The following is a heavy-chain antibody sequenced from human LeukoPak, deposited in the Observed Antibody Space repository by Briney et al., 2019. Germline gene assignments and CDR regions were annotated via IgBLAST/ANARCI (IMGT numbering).Heavy chain of an antibody. CDR3: ARGRSGPHYYYYYMDV. D-gene: IGHD1-26*01. J-gene: IGHJ6*03. CDR1: GFTFSSYG. Sequence: PGGSLRLSCAASGFTFSSYGMHWVRQAPGKGLEWVAVIWYDGSNKYYADSVKGRFTISRDNSKNTLYLQMNSLRAEDTAVYYCARGRSGPHYYYYYMDVSGKGTTVTVSS. CDR2: IWYDGSNK. V-gene: IGHV3-33*01.